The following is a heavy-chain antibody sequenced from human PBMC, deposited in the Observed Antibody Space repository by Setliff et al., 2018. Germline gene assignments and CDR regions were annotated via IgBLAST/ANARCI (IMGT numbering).Heavy chain of an antibody. Sequence: ASVKVSCKASGYTFTNYVIHWVHQAPGQRREWMGWINAGNGNTKYSQKFQGRVTITRDTSASTAYMELSSLRSEDTAVYYCARDTYIGDFWSGYYIQGRFDPWGQGALVTVSS. CDR1: GYTFTNYV. D-gene: IGHD3-3*01. CDR2: INAGNGNT. CDR3: ARDTYIGDFWSGYYIQGRFDP. J-gene: IGHJ5*02. V-gene: IGHV1-3*01.